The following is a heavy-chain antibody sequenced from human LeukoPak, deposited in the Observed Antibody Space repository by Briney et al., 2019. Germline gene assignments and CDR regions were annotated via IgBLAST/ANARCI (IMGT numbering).Heavy chain of an antibody. CDR3: ARGKVVVVPASYRKWFDP. CDR1: GGSFRGYY. J-gene: IGHJ5*02. V-gene: IGHV4-34*01. D-gene: IGHD2-2*01. CDR2: INHSGST. Sequence: SETLSLTCAVYGGSFRGYYWSWIRQPPGKGLEWIGEINHSGSTNYNPSLKSRVTISVDTSKNQFSLKLSSVTAADTAVYYCARGKVVVVPASYRKWFDPWGQGTLVTVSS.